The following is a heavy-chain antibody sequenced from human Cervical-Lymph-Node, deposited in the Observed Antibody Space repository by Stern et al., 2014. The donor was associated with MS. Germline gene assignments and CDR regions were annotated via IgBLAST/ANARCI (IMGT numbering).Heavy chain of an antibody. CDR1: GISLSTRGVG. V-gene: IGHV2-5*02. J-gene: IGHJ4*02. CDR3: ARPYYDILTGFYRGFDY. D-gene: IGHD3-9*01. CDR2: IYWDDDK. Sequence: QIPLQESGPTLVKPTQTLTLTCTLSGISLSTRGVGVGWIRQPPGKALEWLALIYWDDDKRYSPSLNSRLTITKDASNNQVVLTMTNMDPVDTATYYCARPYYDILTGFYRGFDYWGQGSLVTVSS.